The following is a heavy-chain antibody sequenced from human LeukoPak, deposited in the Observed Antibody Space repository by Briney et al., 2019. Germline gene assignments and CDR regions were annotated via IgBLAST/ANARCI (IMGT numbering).Heavy chain of an antibody. Sequence: ASVKVSCKASGYTFTSYDINWVRQATGQGLEWMGWMNPNSGNTGYAQRFQGRVTMTRNTSISTAYMELSSLRSEDTAVYYCARGFRTQQLVQGYWGQGTLVTVSS. CDR3: ARGFRTQQLVQGY. CDR1: GYTFTSYD. V-gene: IGHV1-8*01. D-gene: IGHD6-13*01. J-gene: IGHJ4*02. CDR2: MNPNSGNT.